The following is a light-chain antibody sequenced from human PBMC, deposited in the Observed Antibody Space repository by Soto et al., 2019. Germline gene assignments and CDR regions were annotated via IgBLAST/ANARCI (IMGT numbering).Light chain of an antibody. V-gene: IGKV1-17*01. CDR1: QGIKND. CDR3: LQHNTYPFT. J-gene: IGKJ2*01. CDR2: SAS. Sequence: DIQMTQSPSSLSASVGDRVTITCRASQGIKNDLVWYQQKPGQAPRRLIYSASRSQSGVSSRFSGSGSGTQFTLTISSLQPEDFATYHCLQHNTYPFTFGQGTKLEV.